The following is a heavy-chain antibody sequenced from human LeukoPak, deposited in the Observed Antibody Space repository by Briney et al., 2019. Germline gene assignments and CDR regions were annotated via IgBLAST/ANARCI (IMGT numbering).Heavy chain of an antibody. V-gene: IGHV1-18*01. CDR1: GYTFTSYG. CDR2: ISAYNGNT. Sequence: ASVKVSCKASGYTFTSYGISWVRQAPGQGLEWMGWISAYNGNTNYAQKLQGRVTMTTDTSTSTAYMELRSLRSDDTAVYYCASPIEYSSSSTQLDYWGQGTLVTVSS. D-gene: IGHD6-6*01. J-gene: IGHJ4*02. CDR3: ASPIEYSSSSTQLDY.